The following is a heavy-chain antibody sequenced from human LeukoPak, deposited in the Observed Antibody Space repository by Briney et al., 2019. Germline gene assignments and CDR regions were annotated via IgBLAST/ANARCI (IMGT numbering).Heavy chain of an antibody. D-gene: IGHD2-15*01. CDR3: ARRGYCSGGTCRNWFDP. Sequence: GESLKISCQGSGYSFSSYWIAWVRQMPGKGLEWMGIIYPGDSDTRYSPSFQGQVTISADKSISTAYLQWSSLKASDTAMYYCARRGYCSGGTCRNWFDPWGQGTLVTVSS. CDR2: IYPGDSDT. CDR1: GYSFSSYW. V-gene: IGHV5-51*01. J-gene: IGHJ5*02.